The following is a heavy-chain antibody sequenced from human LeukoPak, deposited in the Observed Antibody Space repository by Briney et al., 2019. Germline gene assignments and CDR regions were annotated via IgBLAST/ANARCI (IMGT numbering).Heavy chain of an antibody. CDR1: GFTFSNYA. CDR3: AKELRGTYYLDAFDI. V-gene: IGHV3-64*04. J-gene: IGHJ3*02. D-gene: IGHD1-26*01. CDR2: ISNNGGNT. Sequence: GGSLRLSCSASGFTFSNYAIHWVRQAPGKGLEYVSTISNNGGNTNYADSVKGRFTISRDNSKNTLYLQMNSLRAEDTAVYYCAKELRGTYYLDAFDIWGQGTLVTVSS.